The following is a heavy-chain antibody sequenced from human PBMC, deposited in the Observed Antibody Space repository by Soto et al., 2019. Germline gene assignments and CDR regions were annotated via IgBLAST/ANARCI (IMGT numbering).Heavy chain of an antibody. CDR3: APLFYDSSGYLFDY. D-gene: IGHD3-22*01. J-gene: IGHJ4*02. Sequence: SVKVSCKASGFTFASSTVQWVREARGQRLEWIGWIVVGSGNTNYAQKFQERVTITRDMSTSTAYMELSSLRSEDTAVYYCAPLFYDSSGYLFDYWGQGTLVTVSS. CDR2: IVVGSGNT. V-gene: IGHV1-58*01. CDR1: GFTFASST.